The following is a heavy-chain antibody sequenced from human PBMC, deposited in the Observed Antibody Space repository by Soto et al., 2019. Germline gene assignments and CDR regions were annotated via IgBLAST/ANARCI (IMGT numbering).Heavy chain of an antibody. CDR1: GFAFNTDA. CDR3: ARDHSTAWSPYYPYYGMDV. D-gene: IGHD6-13*01. Sequence: GGSLRLSCAASGFAFNTDAFHWVRQAPGKGLEWVTVISYDGGNKYYTDSVRGRFSISRDNSRNTVYLQMNSLRLEDTAIYYCARDHSTAWSPYYPYYGMDVWGQGTTVTVSS. V-gene: IGHV3-30-3*01. J-gene: IGHJ6*02. CDR2: ISYDGGNK.